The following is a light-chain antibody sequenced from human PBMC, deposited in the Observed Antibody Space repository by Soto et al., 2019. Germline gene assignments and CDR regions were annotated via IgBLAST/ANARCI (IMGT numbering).Light chain of an antibody. V-gene: IGKV3-15*01. CDR1: QTVSSN. J-gene: IGKJ3*01. Sequence: EIVMTQSPATLSVSPGERATLSCRASQTVSSNLAWYQQKPGQAPRLLIYGASTSATDIPARFSGSGSGTEFTLTISSLQSEDFAIYYCQQYNNWPPFTFGPGTKVDIK. CDR3: QQYNNWPPFT. CDR2: GAS.